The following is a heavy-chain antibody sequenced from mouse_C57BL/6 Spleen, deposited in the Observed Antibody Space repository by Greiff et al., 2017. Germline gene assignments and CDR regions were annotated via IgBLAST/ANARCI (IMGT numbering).Heavy chain of an antibody. J-gene: IGHJ3*01. CDR1: GYTFTSYW. CDR3: AREDYAWFAY. CDR2: IDPSDSET. D-gene: IGHD2-4*01. Sequence: VQLQQSGAELVRPGSSVKLSCKASGYTFTSYWMHWVKQRPIQGLEWIGNIDPSDSETHYNQKFKDKATLTVDKSSSTAYMQLSSLTSEDSAVYYCAREDYAWFAYWGQGTLVTVSA. V-gene: IGHV1-52*01.